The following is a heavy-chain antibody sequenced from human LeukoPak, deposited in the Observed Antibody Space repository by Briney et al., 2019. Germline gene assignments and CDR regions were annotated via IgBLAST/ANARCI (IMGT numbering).Heavy chain of an antibody. J-gene: IGHJ4*02. CDR2: IRSKAYGETT. CDR3: TTDPPVAVAGDY. V-gene: IGHV3-49*03. CDR1: GFTFAAYA. D-gene: IGHD6-19*01. Sequence: GGSLRLSCTTSGFTFAAYAMSWIRQAPGKGLEWVGFIRSKAYGETTESAASVKGRFTISRDDSKSVAYLQMNSLRTEDTAVYYCTTDPPVAVAGDYWGQGTLVTVSS.